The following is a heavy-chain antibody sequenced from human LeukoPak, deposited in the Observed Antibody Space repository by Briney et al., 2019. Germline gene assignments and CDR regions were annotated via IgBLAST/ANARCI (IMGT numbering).Heavy chain of an antibody. Sequence: ASVKVSCKASGYTFTSYGISWVRQAPGQGLEWMGWISAYNGNTNYAQKFQGRVTITADKSTSTAYMELSSLRSEDTAVYYCARSYGDYLQYYYYYMDVWGKGTTVTVSS. CDR3: ARSYGDYLQYYYYYMDV. D-gene: IGHD4-17*01. J-gene: IGHJ6*03. CDR1: GYTFTSYG. CDR2: ISAYNGNT. V-gene: IGHV1-18*01.